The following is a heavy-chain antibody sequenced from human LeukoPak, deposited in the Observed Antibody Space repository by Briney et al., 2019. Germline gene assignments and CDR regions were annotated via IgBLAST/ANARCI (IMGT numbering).Heavy chain of an antibody. CDR3: ARAPRDSSSWYVY. CDR1: GYTFTTYV. D-gene: IGHD6-13*01. V-gene: IGHV1-3*01. CDR2: INAGTGNR. J-gene: IGHJ4*02. Sequence: ASVKVSCKASGYTFTTYVMHWVRQAPGQRLEWMGWINAGTGNRKYSQKFQDRVTITSDTSASTVYMEMSSLRSEDTAVYYCARAPRDSSSWYVYWGQGTPVTVSS.